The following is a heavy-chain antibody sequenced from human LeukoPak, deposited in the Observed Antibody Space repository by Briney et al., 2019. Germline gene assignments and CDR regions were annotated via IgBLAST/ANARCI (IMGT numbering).Heavy chain of an antibody. V-gene: IGHV4-4*07. D-gene: IGHD3-10*01. CDR2: IYTSGST. Sequence: SETLSPTCTVSGGSISSYYWSWIRQPAGKGLEWIGRIYTSGSTTYNPSLKSRVTMSVDTSKNQFSLKLSSVTAADTAIYYCARDSGTTGEVKFDPWGQGTLVTVSS. CDR3: ARDSGTTGEVKFDP. CDR1: GGSISSYY. J-gene: IGHJ5*02.